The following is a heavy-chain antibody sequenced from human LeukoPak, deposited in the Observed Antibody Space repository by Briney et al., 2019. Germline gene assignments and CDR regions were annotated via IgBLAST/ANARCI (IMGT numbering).Heavy chain of an antibody. D-gene: IGHD2-2*01. CDR2: MNPNSGNT. J-gene: IGHJ3*02. CDR1: GYTFTSYD. Sequence: GASVKVSCKASGYTFTSYDINWVRQATGQGLEWMGWMNPNSGNTGYAQKFQGRVTMTRNTSISTAYMELSSRRSEDTAVYYCARGPYCSSTSCYLEAFDIWGQGTMVTVSS. V-gene: IGHV1-8*01. CDR3: ARGPYCSSTSCYLEAFDI.